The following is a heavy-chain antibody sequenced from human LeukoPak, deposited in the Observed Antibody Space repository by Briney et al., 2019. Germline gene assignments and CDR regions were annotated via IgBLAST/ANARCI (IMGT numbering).Heavy chain of an antibody. CDR1: GGTFSSYA. CDR3: ASTGGDGVVIKPMSFDY. D-gene: IGHD3-3*01. J-gene: IGHJ4*02. CDR2: IIPIFGTA. V-gene: IGHV1-69*05. Sequence: ASVKVSCKASGGTFSSYAISWARQAPGQGLEWMGGIIPIFGTANYAQKFQGRVTITTDESTSTAYMELSSLRSEDTAVYYCASTGGDGVVIKPMSFDYWGQGTLVTVSS.